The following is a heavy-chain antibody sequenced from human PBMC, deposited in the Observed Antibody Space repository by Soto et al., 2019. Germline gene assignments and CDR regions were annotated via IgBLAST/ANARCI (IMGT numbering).Heavy chain of an antibody. V-gene: IGHV4-39*01. D-gene: IGHD6-6*01. Sequence: PSETLSLTCTVSGGSLIATSYYWGWIRQPPGKGLEWIGSVYYTGSTYYRPSLESRVTISVDTSNKQFSLKLTSVTAADPAVYYCARHSRVASRPSWGQGTLVTVSS. J-gene: IGHJ4*02. CDR1: GGSLIATSYY. CDR2: VYYTGST. CDR3: ARHSRVASRPS.